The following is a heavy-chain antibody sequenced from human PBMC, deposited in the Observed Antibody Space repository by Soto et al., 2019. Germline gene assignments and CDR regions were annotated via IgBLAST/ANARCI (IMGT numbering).Heavy chain of an antibody. CDR2: ISGSGGST. V-gene: IGHV3-23*01. J-gene: IGHJ6*02. Sequence: TGGSLRLSCAASGFTFSSYAMSWVRQAPGKGLEWVSAISGSGGSTYYADSVKGRFTISRDNSKNTLYLQMNSLRAEDTAVYYCARGGSTTDSLLLLGMDVWGQGTTVTVSS. CDR3: ARGGSTTDSLLLLGMDV. D-gene: IGHD1-26*01. CDR1: GFTFSSYA.